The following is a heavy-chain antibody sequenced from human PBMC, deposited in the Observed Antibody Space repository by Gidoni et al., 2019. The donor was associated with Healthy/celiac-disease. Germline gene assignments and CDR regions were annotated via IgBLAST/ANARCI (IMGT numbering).Heavy chain of an antibody. Sequence: QLQLQESGPGLVKPSETLSLTCTVSGGSISTSSYYCGWIRQPPGKGLEWLGSIYYSGSTYYNPSLKSRVTISVDTSKNQFSLKLSSVTAADTAVYYCARPRYGDYGDAFDIWGQGTMVTVSS. V-gene: IGHV4-39*01. CDR1: GGSISTSSYY. D-gene: IGHD4-17*01. CDR2: IYYSGST. J-gene: IGHJ3*02. CDR3: ARPRYGDYGDAFDI.